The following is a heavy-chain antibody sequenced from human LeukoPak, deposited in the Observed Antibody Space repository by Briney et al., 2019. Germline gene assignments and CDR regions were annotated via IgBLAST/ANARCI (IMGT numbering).Heavy chain of an antibody. CDR2: MNPGSGNT. CDR1: GYTFSSYD. V-gene: IGHV1-8*01. J-gene: IGHJ5*02. CDR3: ARQGPNYDDNSGYYEGWFDP. D-gene: IGHD3-22*01. Sequence: ASVKVSCKASGYTFSSYDINWVRQAPGQGLEWMGWMNPGSGNTDYAQKFKGRVTMTRDTSITTAYMELSSLRSDDTAVYYCARQGPNYDDNSGYYEGWFDPWGQGTLVTVSS.